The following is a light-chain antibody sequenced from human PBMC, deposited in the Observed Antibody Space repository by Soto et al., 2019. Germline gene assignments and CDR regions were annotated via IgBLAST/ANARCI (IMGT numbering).Light chain of an antibody. CDR2: KAS. Sequence: DIQMTQSPSTLSASVGDSFTITCRASQSISSWLAWYQQKPGKAPKLLIYKASSLESGVPSRFSGSGSGTEFTLTISSLQPDDFATYYCQQYNSYSRTFGQGTKVDIK. V-gene: IGKV1-5*03. CDR3: QQYNSYSRT. J-gene: IGKJ1*01. CDR1: QSISSW.